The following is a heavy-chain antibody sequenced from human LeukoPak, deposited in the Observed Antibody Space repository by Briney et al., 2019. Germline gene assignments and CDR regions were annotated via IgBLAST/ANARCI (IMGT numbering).Heavy chain of an antibody. CDR1: GFTFSSYS. J-gene: IGHJ4*02. Sequence: GGSLRLSCAASGFTFSSYSMNWVRQAPGKGLEWVSSISSSSSYIYYADSVKGRFTISRDNAKNSLYLQMNSLRAEDTAVYYCARDRIPHPLFDYWGQGTLVTVSS. CDR3: ARDRIPHPLFDY. V-gene: IGHV3-21*01. CDR2: ISSSSSYI.